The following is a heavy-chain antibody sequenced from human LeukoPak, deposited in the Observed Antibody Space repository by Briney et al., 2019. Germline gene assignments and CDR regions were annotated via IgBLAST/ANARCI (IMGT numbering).Heavy chain of an antibody. CDR2: ISYDGSNE. CDR1: GFTFSSYA. Sequence: GRSLRLSCAASGFTFSSYAMHWVRQAPGKGLEWVAVISYDGSNEYYADSVKGRFTISRDNSKNTLYLQMNSLRAEDTAVYYCARHQGGSGWLYYFDYWGQGTLLTVSS. CDR3: ARHQGGSGWLYYFDY. V-gene: IGHV3-30*04. D-gene: IGHD6-19*01. J-gene: IGHJ4*02.